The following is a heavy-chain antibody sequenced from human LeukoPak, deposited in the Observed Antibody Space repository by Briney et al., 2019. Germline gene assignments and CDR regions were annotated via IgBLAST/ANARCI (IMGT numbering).Heavy chain of an antibody. J-gene: IGHJ4*02. Sequence: GGSLRLSCAASGFTLSSYWMSWVRQAPGKGLEWVANIKQDGSEKYYVDSVKGRFTISRDNAKNSLYLQMNRLRAEATAVSDCEIADVVRSFDYWGQGTLVTASS. CDR2: IKQDGSEK. V-gene: IGHV3-7*01. D-gene: IGHD2-15*01. CDR3: EIADVVRSFDY. CDR1: GFTLSSYW.